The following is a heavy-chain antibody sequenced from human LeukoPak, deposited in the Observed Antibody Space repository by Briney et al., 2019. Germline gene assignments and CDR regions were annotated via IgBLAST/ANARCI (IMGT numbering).Heavy chain of an antibody. Sequence: GGSLRLSCAVSGISLSNYGMSWVRQAPGKGLEWVAGVSGSGGSTNYADSVKGRFTISRDNPKNTLYLQMNRLRAEDTAVYFCAKRGVVIRVILVGFHKEAYYFDSWGQGALVTVSS. D-gene: IGHD3-22*01. J-gene: IGHJ4*02. CDR1: GISLSNYG. CDR2: VSGSGGST. V-gene: IGHV3-23*01. CDR3: AKRGVVIRVILVGFHKEAYYFDS.